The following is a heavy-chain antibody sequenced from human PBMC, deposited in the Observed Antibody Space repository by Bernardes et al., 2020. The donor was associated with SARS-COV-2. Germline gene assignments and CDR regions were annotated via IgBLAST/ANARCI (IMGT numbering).Heavy chain of an antibody. Sequence: SETLSLTCTVSGGSISSYYWSWIRQPPGKGLEWIGYIYYSGSTNYNPSLKSRVTISVDTSKNQFSLKLSSVTAADTVVYYCARLNIVGATTDYYGMDVWGQGTTVTVSS. J-gene: IGHJ6*02. CDR2: IYYSGST. CDR3: ARLNIVGATTDYYGMDV. D-gene: IGHD1-26*01. V-gene: IGHV4-59*08. CDR1: GGSISSYY.